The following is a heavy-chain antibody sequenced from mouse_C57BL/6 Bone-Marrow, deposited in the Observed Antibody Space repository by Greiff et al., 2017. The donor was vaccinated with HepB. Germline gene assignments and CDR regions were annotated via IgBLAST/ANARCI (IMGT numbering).Heavy chain of an antibody. J-gene: IGHJ3*01. D-gene: IGHD1-1*01. CDR2: IFPGSGST. CDR1: GYTFTDYY. Sequence: VQLQQSGPELVKPGASVKISCKASGYTFTDYYINWVKQRPGQGLEWIGWIFPGSGSTYYNEKFKGKATLTVDKSSSTAYMLLSSLTSEDSAVYFCARLDGSSPAWFAYWGQGTLVTVSA. CDR3: ARLDGSSPAWFAY. V-gene: IGHV1-75*01.